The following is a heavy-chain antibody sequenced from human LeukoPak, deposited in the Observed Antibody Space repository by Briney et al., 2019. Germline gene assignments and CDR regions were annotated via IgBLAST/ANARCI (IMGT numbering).Heavy chain of an antibody. CDR2: IYYSGST. V-gene: IGHV4-39*01. CDR1: GGSISSSSYY. D-gene: IGHD5-18*01. Sequence: SETLSLTCTVSGGSISSSSYYWGWIRQPPGKGLEWIGSIYYSGSTYYNPSLKSRVTISVDTSKNQFSLKLSSVTAADTAVYYCARVGEDSYGLYYFDYWGQGTLVTVSS. CDR3: ARVGEDSYGLYYFDY. J-gene: IGHJ4*02.